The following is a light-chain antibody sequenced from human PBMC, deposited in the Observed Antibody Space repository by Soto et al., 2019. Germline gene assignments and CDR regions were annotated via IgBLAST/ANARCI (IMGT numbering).Light chain of an antibody. Sequence: EIVMTLSPVTLSLSPGERATLSCRASQSVTSKLAWFQQKPGQAPRLLIYATSTRATGVPARFSGSGSGTEFTLTISSLQSEDFAVYSCQQYNNWPHTFGQGTKLEIK. J-gene: IGKJ2*01. V-gene: IGKV3-15*01. CDR3: QQYNNWPHT. CDR2: ATS. CDR1: QSVTSK.